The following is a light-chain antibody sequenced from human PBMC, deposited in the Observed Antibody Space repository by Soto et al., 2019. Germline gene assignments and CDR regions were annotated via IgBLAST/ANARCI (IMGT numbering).Light chain of an antibody. CDR3: CSYTSTYTRV. CDR2: DVS. V-gene: IGLV2-14*01. Sequence: QSVLTQPASVSGSPGQSITISCTGTSSDIGAYNYVSWYQQHPGKAPKLIIYDVSNRPSGVSTRFSGSKSDNTASLAISGLQPEDEADYYCCSYTSTYTRVFGTGTKVTVL. J-gene: IGLJ1*01. CDR1: SSDIGAYNY.